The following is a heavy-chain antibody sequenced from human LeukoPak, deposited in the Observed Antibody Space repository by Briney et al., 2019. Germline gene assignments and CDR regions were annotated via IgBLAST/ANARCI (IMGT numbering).Heavy chain of an antibody. V-gene: IGHV1-69*04. CDR3: ARDSTRYYDFWSDYYYHGMDV. J-gene: IGHJ6*02. CDR1: GGTFSSYA. Sequence: SVKVSCKASGGTFSSYAISWVRQAPGQGLEWMGRIIPIFGIANYAQKFQGRVTITADKSTSTAYMELSSLRSEDTAVYYCARDSTRYYDFWSDYYYHGMDVWGQGTTVTVSS. CDR2: IIPIFGIA. D-gene: IGHD3-3*01.